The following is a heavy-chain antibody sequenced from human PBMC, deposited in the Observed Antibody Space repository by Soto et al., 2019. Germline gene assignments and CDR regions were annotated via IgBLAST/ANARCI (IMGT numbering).Heavy chain of an antibody. CDR3: ARGGYCSGGSCPSGYAEYFQH. CDR2: IIPIFGTA. J-gene: IGHJ1*01. D-gene: IGHD2-15*01. CDR1: GGTFSSYA. Sequence: ASVKVSCKASGGTFSSYAISWVRQAPGQGLEWMGGIIPIFGTANYAQKFQGRVTITADESTSTAYMELSSLRSEDTAVYYCARGGYCSGGSCPSGYAEYFQHWGQGTLVTVSS. V-gene: IGHV1-69*13.